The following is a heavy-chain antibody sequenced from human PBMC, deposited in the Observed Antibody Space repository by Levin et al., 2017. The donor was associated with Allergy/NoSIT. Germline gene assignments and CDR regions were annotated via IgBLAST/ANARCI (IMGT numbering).Heavy chain of an antibody. CDR3: ARDHNFAIDY. CDR1: GFTFSSYP. J-gene: IGHJ4*02. CDR2: VAFNNSAT. Sequence: ASVKVSCTASGFTFSSYPMNWVRQAPGKGLEWVSSVAFNNSATHYADSVKGRFTISRDNAKNSLYLQMNSLRAEDTAVYYCARDHNFAIDYWGQGTLVTVSS. V-gene: IGHV3-48*01. D-gene: IGHD1-20*01.